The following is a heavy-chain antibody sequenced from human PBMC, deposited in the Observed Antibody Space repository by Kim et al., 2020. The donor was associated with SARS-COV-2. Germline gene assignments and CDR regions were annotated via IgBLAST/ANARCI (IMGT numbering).Heavy chain of an antibody. CDR1: GYTFTGYY. CDR3: ASRDCGGDCLDYYYGMDV. CDR2: INPNSGGT. Sequence: ASVKVSCKASGYTFTGYYMHWVRQAPGQGLEWMGWINPNSGGTNYAQKFQGRVTMTRDTSISTAYMELSRLRSDDTAVYYCASRDCGGDCLDYYYGMDVWGQGTTVTVSS. J-gene: IGHJ6*02. V-gene: IGHV1-2*02. D-gene: IGHD2-21*02.